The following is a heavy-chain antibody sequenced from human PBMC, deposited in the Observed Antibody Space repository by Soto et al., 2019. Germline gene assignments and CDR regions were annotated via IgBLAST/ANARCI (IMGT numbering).Heavy chain of an antibody. CDR2: INPSGGST. CDR3: ARSLRVSSSWYPFDY. D-gene: IGHD6-13*01. Sequence: QVQLVQSGAEVKKPGASVKVSCKASGYTFTSYYMHWVRQAPGQGLEWMGIINPSGGSTSYAQKFQGRVTMTRDPSTSTVYMELSSLRSEDTAVYYCARSLRVSSSWYPFDYWGQGTLVTVSS. CDR1: GYTFTSYY. V-gene: IGHV1-46*01. J-gene: IGHJ4*02.